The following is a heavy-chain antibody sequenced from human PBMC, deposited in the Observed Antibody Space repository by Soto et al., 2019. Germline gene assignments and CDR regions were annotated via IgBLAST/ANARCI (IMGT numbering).Heavy chain of an antibody. CDR3: AKDTPEYGSGSSGFPLDY. CDR1: GFTFEDYA. CDR2: ISWNSGSI. J-gene: IGHJ4*02. V-gene: IGHV3-9*01. D-gene: IGHD3-10*01. Sequence: GGSLRLSCAASGFTFEDYAMDWGREAPGEGLEWVSGISWNSGSIGYADSVKGRFTISRDNAKNSLYLQMNSLRAEDTALYYCAKDTPEYGSGSSGFPLDYWGQGTLVTVSS.